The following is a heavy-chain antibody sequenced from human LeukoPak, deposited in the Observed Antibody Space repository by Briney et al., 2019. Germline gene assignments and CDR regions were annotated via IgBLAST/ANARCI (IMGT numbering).Heavy chain of an antibody. V-gene: IGHV3-30-3*01. CDR3: ARDLTYYDILTGYPL. D-gene: IGHD3-9*01. Sequence: PGRSLRLSCAASGFTFSSYAMHWVRQAPGKGLEWVAVISYDGSNKYYADSVKGRFTISRDNAKNSLYLQMNSLRAEDTAVYYCARDLTYYDILTGYPLWGRGTLVTVSS. J-gene: IGHJ4*02. CDR2: ISYDGSNK. CDR1: GFTFSSYA.